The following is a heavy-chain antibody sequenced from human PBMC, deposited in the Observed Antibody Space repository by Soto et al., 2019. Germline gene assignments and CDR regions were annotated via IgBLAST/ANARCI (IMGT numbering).Heavy chain of an antibody. CDR3: ARGYQLPPPRPFDI. CDR1: GGSFSGYY. CDR2: INHSGST. V-gene: IGHV4-34*01. J-gene: IGHJ3*02. D-gene: IGHD2-2*01. Sequence: QVQLQQWGAGLLKPSETLSLTCAVYGGSFSGYYWSWIRQPPGKGLEWIGEINHSGSTNYNPSLKSRVTISVDTSKNQFSLKLSSVTAADTAVYYCARGYQLPPPRPFDIWGQGTMVTVSS.